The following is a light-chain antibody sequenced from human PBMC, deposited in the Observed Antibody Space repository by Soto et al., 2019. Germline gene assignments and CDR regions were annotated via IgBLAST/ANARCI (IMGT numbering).Light chain of an antibody. V-gene: IGLV1-36*01. CDR1: NSNIGSNA. J-gene: IGLJ3*02. CDR2: YND. Sequence: QSVLTQSPSVSGAPRQSVNISCSGNNSNIGSNAVHWYQQLPGKAPKLLMYYNDMLPSGVSDRFSGSKSGTSASLAISGLQSEDEGHYYCATWDDRLTAWVFGGGTQLTVL. CDR3: ATWDDRLTAWV.